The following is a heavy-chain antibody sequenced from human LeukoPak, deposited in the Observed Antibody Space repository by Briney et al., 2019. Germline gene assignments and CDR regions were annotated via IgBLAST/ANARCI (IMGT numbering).Heavy chain of an antibody. CDR3: AKEGQTVAGNGYFDS. V-gene: IGHV3-23*01. CDR1: GFTFSNYA. J-gene: IGHJ4*02. CDR2: ISGSGDLT. D-gene: IGHD6-19*01. Sequence: PGGSLRLSCAASGFTFSNYAMTWVRQAPGKGLEWVLTISGSGDLTYFADSVKGRFTISRDNSKNTLYLHMNSLRDEDTALYYCAKEGQTVAGNGYFDSWAQGTLVTVSS.